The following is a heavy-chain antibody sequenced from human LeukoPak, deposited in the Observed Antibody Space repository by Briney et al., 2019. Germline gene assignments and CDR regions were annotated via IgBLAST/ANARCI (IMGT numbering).Heavy chain of an antibody. V-gene: IGHV1-3*01. CDR1: GYSFSSYA. D-gene: IGHD6-19*01. J-gene: IGHJ4*02. CDR3: ARISGWYEFDY. Sequence: ASVKVSCKASGYSFSSYAMHWVRQAPGQSLEWMGWINAGSGNTKYSQKFRGRVTITRDTSATTAYMELSSLKSEDTAVYYCARISGWYEFDYWGQGTLVIVSS. CDR2: INAGSGNT.